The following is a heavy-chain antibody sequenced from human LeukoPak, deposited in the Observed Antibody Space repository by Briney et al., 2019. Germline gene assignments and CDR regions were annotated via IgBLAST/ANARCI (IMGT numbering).Heavy chain of an antibody. CDR1: GYNFNDYY. J-gene: IGHJ4*02. CDR2: IHPDGGGT. CDR3: ARAFNSIQPLDY. V-gene: IGHV1-46*02. Sequence: GASVKVSCTASGYNFNDYYIYWVRQAPGHGLESMGYIHPDGGGTNYAQKFQGRVTMTSDMSTNTVYMELRSLRSEDTAMYYCARAFNSIQPLDYWGQGTLVTVSS. D-gene: IGHD4-11*01.